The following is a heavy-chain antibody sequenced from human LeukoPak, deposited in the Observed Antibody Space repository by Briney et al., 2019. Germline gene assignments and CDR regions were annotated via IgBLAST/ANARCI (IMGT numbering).Heavy chain of an antibody. J-gene: IGHJ4*02. V-gene: IGHV1-69*13. CDR2: IIPIFGTA. CDR1: GGTFSSYA. Sequence: SVKVSCKASGGTFSSYAISWVRQAPGQGLEWMGGIIPIFGTANYAQKFQGRVTITADESTSTAYMELSSLRSEDTAVYYCARAPGIVGATRGDLDYWGQGTLVTVSS. CDR3: ARAPGIVGATRGDLDY. D-gene: IGHD1-26*01.